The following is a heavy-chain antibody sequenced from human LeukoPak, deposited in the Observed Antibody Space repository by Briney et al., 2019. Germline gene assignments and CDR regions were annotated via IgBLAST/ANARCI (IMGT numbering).Heavy chain of an antibody. CDR3: ARDGGRWNFDY. Sequence: GGPLRLSCAASGFTFSTYRMNWVRHAPGKGLEWVSYISSSSTIYYADSVKGRFTISRDNAKISLYLQMNSLRAEDTAVYYCARDGGRWNFDYWGQGTLVTVSS. CDR1: GFTFSTYR. D-gene: IGHD3-16*01. CDR2: ISSSSTI. V-gene: IGHV3-48*01. J-gene: IGHJ4*02.